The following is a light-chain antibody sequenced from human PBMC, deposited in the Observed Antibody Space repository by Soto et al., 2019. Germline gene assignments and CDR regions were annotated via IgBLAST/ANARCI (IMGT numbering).Light chain of an antibody. V-gene: IGKV4-1*01. Sequence: DIVMTQSPDSLAVSLGERATINCKSSQSVLYSSNNKNYLAWYQQKPGQPPKLLIYWTSTRESGVPDRFSGSGSGTEFTLTISSLQAEDVAVYYCQQYYNSPITFGQGTRLEIK. J-gene: IGKJ5*01. CDR3: QQYYNSPIT. CDR2: WTS. CDR1: QSVLYSSNNKNY.